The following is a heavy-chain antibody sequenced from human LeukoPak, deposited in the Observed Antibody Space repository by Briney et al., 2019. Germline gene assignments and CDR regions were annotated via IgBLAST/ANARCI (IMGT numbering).Heavy chain of an antibody. CDR1: GFTFSSYE. V-gene: IGHV3-48*03. CDR3: ARLLGAFDI. CDR2: ISSSGSTI. J-gene: IGHJ3*02. Sequence: GGSLRLSCAASGFTFSSYEMNWVRQAPGKGLEGVSYISSSGSTIYYADSVKGRFTISRDNAKNSLYLQMNSLRAEDTAVYYCARLLGAFDIWGQGTMVTVSS.